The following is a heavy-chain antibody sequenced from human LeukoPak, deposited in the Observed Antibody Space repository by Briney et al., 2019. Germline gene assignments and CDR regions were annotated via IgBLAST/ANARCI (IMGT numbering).Heavy chain of an antibody. CDR2: ISSSGSTI. Sequence: GGSLRLSCAASGFTFSSYEMNWVRQAPGKGLEWVSYISSSGSTIYYADSVKRRFTISRDNAKNSLYLQMNSLRAEDTAVYYCASTIVVVPAAMGYEDYWGQGTLVTVSS. D-gene: IGHD2-2*01. CDR3: ASTIVVVPAAMGYEDY. CDR1: GFTFSSYE. J-gene: IGHJ4*02. V-gene: IGHV3-48*03.